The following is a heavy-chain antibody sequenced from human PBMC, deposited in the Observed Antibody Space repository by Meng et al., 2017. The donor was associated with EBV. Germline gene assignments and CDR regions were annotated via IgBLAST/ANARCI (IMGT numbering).Heavy chain of an antibody. D-gene: IGHD3-22*01. Sequence: QDQPVQSGAELKKPGASVKVSCKASGYNFTSYGISWVRQAPGQGLEWMGWISAYNGNTNYAQKLQGRVTMTTDTSTSTAYMELRSLRSDDTAVYYCARDGRLYDTPSPFDYWGQGTLVTVSS. CDR1: GYNFTSYG. J-gene: IGHJ4*02. V-gene: IGHV1-18*01. CDR2: ISAYNGNT. CDR3: ARDGRLYDTPSPFDY.